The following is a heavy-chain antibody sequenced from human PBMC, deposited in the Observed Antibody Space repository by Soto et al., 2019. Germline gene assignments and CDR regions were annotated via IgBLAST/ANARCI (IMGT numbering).Heavy chain of an antibody. D-gene: IGHD6-13*01. CDR1: TFTFTDYA. CDR2: ISGSGGTT. CDR3: ATISDRGIAAALDS. V-gene: IGHV3-23*01. J-gene: IGHJ4*02. Sequence: EVQLLESGGGLVRPGGSLRLSCVASTFTFTDYAMSWVRQAPGEGLEWVSAISGSGGTTYYAESVKGRFPISRDNSKNTLYLHLNSLRVEDTAIYYCATISDRGIAAALDSWGQGTLVTVSS.